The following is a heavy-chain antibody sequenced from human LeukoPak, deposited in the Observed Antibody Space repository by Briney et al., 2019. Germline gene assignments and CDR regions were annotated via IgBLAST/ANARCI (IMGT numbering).Heavy chain of an antibody. Sequence: SVKVSCKASGGTFSSYAISWVRQAPGQGLEWMGGIIPIFGTANYAQKFQGRVTITADESSSTAYMELSRLRSEDTAVYYCARVFPTTVEYYYYMDVWGKGTTVTVSS. CDR1: GGTFSSYA. J-gene: IGHJ6*03. V-gene: IGHV1-69*01. CDR3: ARVFPTTVEYYYYMDV. CDR2: IIPIFGTA. D-gene: IGHD4-11*01.